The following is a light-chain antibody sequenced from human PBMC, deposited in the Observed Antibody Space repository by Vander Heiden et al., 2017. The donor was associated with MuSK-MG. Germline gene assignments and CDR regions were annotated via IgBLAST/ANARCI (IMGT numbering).Light chain of an antibody. Sequence: EVVLTQSPVTLSLSPGERATLSCRASESVRSSLRWYRQKPVQALRLLIYEASNRATGIPARFSGSGSGTDFTLTISSLEPEDFAVYYCQQHNTGYTFGQGTKLEIK. J-gene: IGKJ2*01. CDR3: QQHNTGYT. V-gene: IGKV3-11*01. CDR1: ESVRSS. CDR2: EAS.